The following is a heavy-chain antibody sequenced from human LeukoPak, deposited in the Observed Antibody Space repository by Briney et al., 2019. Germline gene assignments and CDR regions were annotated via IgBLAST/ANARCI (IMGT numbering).Heavy chain of an antibody. Sequence: ASVKVSCKASGYTFTSYYMHWVRQAPGQGLEWMGIINPSGGSTSYAQKFQGRVTMTRDMSTSTAYMELSSLRSEDTAVYYCASHSYDSSGYYPIYNAFDIWGQGTMVTVSS. J-gene: IGHJ3*02. CDR1: GYTFTSYY. CDR2: INPSGGST. D-gene: IGHD3-22*01. V-gene: IGHV1-46*01. CDR3: ASHSYDSSGYYPIYNAFDI.